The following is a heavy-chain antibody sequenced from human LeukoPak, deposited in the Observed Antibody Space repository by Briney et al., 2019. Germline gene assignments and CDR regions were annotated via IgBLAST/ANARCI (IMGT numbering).Heavy chain of an antibody. CDR3: ARDLYSRRMHYYGSGSYFAY. V-gene: IGHV3-21*04. J-gene: IGHJ4*02. Sequence: GGSLSLSCAASGFTFRSYGMHWVRQAPGKGLEWVSSISSSSSYIYYADSVKGRFTISRDNAKNSLYLQMNSLKSDDTAVYYCARDLYSRRMHYYGSGSYFAYWGQGTLVTVSS. D-gene: IGHD3-10*01. CDR1: GFTFRSYG. CDR2: ISSSSSYI.